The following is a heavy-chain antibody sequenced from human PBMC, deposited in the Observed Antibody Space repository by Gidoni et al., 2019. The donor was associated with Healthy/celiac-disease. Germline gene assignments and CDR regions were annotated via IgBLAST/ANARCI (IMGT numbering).Heavy chain of an antibody. CDR2: IYWDDDK. D-gene: IGHD3-10*01. Sequence: QITLKESGPTLVKPTQTLTLTCTFSGFSLSTSGGGVGWIRQPPGKALEWLALIYWDDDKRYSPSLKSRLTITKDTSKNQVVLTMTNMDPVDTATYYCAHDYGIEGIPVFDYWGQGTLVTVSS. CDR3: AHDYGIEGIPVFDY. J-gene: IGHJ4*02. V-gene: IGHV2-5*02. CDR1: GFSLSTSGGG.